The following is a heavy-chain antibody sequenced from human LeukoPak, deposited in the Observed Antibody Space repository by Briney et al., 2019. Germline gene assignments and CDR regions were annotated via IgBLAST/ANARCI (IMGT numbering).Heavy chain of an antibody. CDR2: VSASSDYT. V-gene: IGHV3-11*06. J-gene: IGHJ5*02. Sequence: PGGSLRLASAASGSIFSDYYMSWIRQAPGKGLEWVSYVSASSDYTKYADSVKGRFTISRDNAKNSLYLQMNSLRADDTAVYYCARDWSPNWFDPWGQGTLVTVAS. CDR3: ARDWSPNWFDP. CDR1: GSIFSDYY.